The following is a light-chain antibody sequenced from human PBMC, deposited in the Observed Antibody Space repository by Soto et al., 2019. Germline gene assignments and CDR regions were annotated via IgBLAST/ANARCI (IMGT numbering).Light chain of an antibody. Sequence: EIVLTQSPGTLSLYPGERATFSCRASQSVSNSSLAWYHQKPGQAPRLLLFAASRRATGIPDTFSGSGSGTDFTLTISRLEPEDFAVYYCQLYGNSPMYTFGQGTRLEIK. CDR3: QLYGNSPMYT. CDR1: QSVSNSS. CDR2: AAS. V-gene: IGKV3-20*01. J-gene: IGKJ2*01.